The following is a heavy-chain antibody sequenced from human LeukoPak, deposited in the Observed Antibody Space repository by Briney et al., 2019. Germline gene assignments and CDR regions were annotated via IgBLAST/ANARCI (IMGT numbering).Heavy chain of an antibody. Sequence: GESLQISCEGSGYIFTSYWIGGGRQVPGKGLEWMGIIYPGDSDTRYSPSSQGQVTISADKSISTAYLQWSSLKASDTAMYYCARSGGYYGSGSSPFDYWGQGTLVTVSS. CDR3: ARSGGYYGSGSSPFDY. D-gene: IGHD3-10*01. J-gene: IGHJ4*02. CDR2: IYPGDSDT. CDR1: GYIFTSYW. V-gene: IGHV5-51*01.